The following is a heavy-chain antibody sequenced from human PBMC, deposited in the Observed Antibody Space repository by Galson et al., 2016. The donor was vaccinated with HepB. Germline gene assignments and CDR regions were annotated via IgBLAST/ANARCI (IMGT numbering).Heavy chain of an antibody. CDR1: GFTFGSVW. D-gene: IGHD3-22*01. J-gene: IGHJ1*01. V-gene: IGHV3-7*03. Sequence: SLRLSCATSGFTFGSVWMSWVRQAPGKGLEWVANIKPDGSERYYVDSLKGRFTISRDNAKNSLYLQMNSLRAEDTAVYYCALYYYDSSGFVEYFQHGGQGTRVTVSS. CDR3: ALYYYDSSGFVEYFQH. CDR2: IKPDGSER.